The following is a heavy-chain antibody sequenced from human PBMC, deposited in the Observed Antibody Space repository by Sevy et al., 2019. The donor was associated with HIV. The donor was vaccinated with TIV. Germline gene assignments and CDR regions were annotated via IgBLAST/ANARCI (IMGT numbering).Heavy chain of an antibody. CDR3: ARAYRESYGMDV. Sequence: GGSVRLSCAASGFTFSSYGMHWVRQAPGKGLEWVAVIWYDGSNKYYADSVKGRFTISRDNSKNTLYLQMNSLRAEDTAVYYCARAYRESYGMDVWGQGTTVTVSS. J-gene: IGHJ6*02. CDR1: GFTFSSYG. V-gene: IGHV3-33*01. D-gene: IGHD1-26*01. CDR2: IWYDGSNK.